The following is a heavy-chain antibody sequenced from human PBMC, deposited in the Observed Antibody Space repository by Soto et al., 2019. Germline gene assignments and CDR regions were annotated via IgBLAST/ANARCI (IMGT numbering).Heavy chain of an antibody. V-gene: IGHV3-66*01. D-gene: IGHD6-13*01. CDR3: ARDGWSSSWAVT. CDR1: GTTVSTNN. J-gene: IGHJ5*02. CDR2: IYSGGDT. Sequence: QLVQSGGGLIQPGGSRRLSCAASGTTVSTNNMTWVRQAPGKGLERLSIIYSGGDTYYADSVKGRFTISRDNPKNTVYLQMTSLRAEDTAVYYCARDGWSSSWAVTWGQGTLVSVSS.